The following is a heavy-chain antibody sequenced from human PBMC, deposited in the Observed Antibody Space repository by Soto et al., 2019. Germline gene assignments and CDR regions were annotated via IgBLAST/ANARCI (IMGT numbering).Heavy chain of an antibody. V-gene: IGHV4-34*01. CDR1: GGSFSGYY. Sequence: NPSETLSLTCAVYGGSFSGYYWSWIRQPPGKGLEWIGEINHSGSTNYNPSLKSRVTISVDTSKNQFSLTLSSVTAADTAVYYCARGRLIVVVPAAIGSWFDPWGQGTLVTVSS. D-gene: IGHD2-2*01. CDR3: ARGRLIVVVPAAIGSWFDP. J-gene: IGHJ5*02. CDR2: INHSGST.